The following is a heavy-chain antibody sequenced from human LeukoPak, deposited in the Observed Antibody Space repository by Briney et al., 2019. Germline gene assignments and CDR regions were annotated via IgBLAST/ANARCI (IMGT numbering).Heavy chain of an antibody. CDR2: IWFDGRKK. D-gene: IGHD1-26*01. V-gene: IGHV3-33*03. CDR1: GFTFSTHG. Sequence: PGGSLRLSCAASGFTFSTHGMHWVRQAPGKGLEWVAVIWFDGRKKYYLDSVKGRFTISRDNSKNTLYLQMSSLRAEDTAMYYCAGGDSETYHFDYWGLGTLVTVSS. J-gene: IGHJ4*02. CDR3: AGGDSETYHFDY.